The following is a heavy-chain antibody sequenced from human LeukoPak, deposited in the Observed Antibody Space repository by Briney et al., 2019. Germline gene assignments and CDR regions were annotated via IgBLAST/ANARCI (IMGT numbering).Heavy chain of an antibody. D-gene: IGHD3-16*01. CDR3: AGGVVPTLFDP. CDR2: INSYGSST. J-gene: IGHJ5*02. Sequence: GGSLRLSCAAAGFTFSSYWMHGVRQAPGKGLVWVSRINSYGSSTSYADSVKGRFTISIDKAKKKLYLQMNSLRAEDTAVYYCAGGVVPTLFDPWGQGTLVTVSS. V-gene: IGHV3-74*01. CDR1: GFTFSSYW.